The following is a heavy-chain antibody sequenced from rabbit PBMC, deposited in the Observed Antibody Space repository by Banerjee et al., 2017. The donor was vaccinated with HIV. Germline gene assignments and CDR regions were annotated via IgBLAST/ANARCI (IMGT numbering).Heavy chain of an antibody. CDR1: GFSFSSGYD. V-gene: IGHV1S45*01. D-gene: IGHD4-2*01. CDR3: ARAYDGSYGVDDYSL. J-gene: IGHJ6*01. Sequence: QEQLEESGGDLVKPEGSLTLTCTASGFSFSSGYDMCWARPAPGKGLELIACIYTNSGNTYYASWAKGRFTISKTSSTSVTLQMTRLTAADTATYFCARAYDGSYGVDDYSLWGPGTLVTVS. CDR2: IYTNSGNT.